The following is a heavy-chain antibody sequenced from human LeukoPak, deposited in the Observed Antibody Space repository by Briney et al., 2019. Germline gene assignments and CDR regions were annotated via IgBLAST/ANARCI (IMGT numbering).Heavy chain of an antibody. CDR3: ARDLAPYCSGGSCYYFDY. CDR1: GGSISSYY. V-gene: IGHV4-59*12. D-gene: IGHD2-15*01. CDR2: IYYSGST. Sequence: ASETLSLTCTVSGGSISSYYWSWIRQPPGKGLEWIGYIYYSGSTYYNPSLKSRVTISVDTSKNQFSLKLSSVTAADTAVYYCARDLAPYCSGGSCYYFDYWGQGTLVTVSS. J-gene: IGHJ4*02.